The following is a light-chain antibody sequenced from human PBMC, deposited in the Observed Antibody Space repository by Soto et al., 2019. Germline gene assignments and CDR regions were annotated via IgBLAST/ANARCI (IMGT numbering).Light chain of an antibody. CDR1: QNVSHW. V-gene: IGKV1-5*01. CDR2: DVS. Sequence: DIQMTQSPSTLSASMGDRVTITCRASQNVSHWLAWYRQKPGKAPNLLIYDVSSSESGVPSRFSGSGSGTEFTLTVSSLQPDDFATYFCQQYYGFPWTFGQGTKVEIK. J-gene: IGKJ1*01. CDR3: QQYYGFPWT.